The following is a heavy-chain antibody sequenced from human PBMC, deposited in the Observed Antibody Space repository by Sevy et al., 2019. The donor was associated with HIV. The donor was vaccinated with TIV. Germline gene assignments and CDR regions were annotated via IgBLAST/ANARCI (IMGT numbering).Heavy chain of an antibody. CDR1: GGTFSSYA. Sequence: ASVKVSCKASGGTFSSYAISWVRQAPGQGLEWMGGIIPIFGTANYAQKFQGRVTITADESTSTAYMELSSLRSEDTAVYYCARDPASMGIAVAVDGMDVWGQGTTVTVSS. J-gene: IGHJ6*02. V-gene: IGHV1-69*13. CDR2: IIPIFGTA. CDR3: ARDPASMGIAVAVDGMDV. D-gene: IGHD6-19*01.